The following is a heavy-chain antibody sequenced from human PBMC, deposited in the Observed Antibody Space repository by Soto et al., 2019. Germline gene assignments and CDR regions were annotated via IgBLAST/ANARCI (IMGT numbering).Heavy chain of an antibody. V-gene: IGHV3-23*01. D-gene: IGHD3-9*01. J-gene: IGHJ4*02. CDR3: AKAIRFLDMALDN. Sequence: EVHLLESGGNLVQPGGSLRLSCAASGFTFSSYAMSWVRQAPGKGPVWVSSISGSGDVIHYADSVKGRFTISRDNSKNTLWLQMNSLRAEDTAVYYCAKAIRFLDMALDNWGQGALVTVSS. CDR1: GFTFSSYA. CDR2: ISGSGDVI.